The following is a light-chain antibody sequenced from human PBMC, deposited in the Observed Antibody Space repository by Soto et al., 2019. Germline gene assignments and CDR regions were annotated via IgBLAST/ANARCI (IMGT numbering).Light chain of an antibody. CDR2: SAS. J-gene: IGKJ5*01. Sequence: AIQLTQSPSSVSASVGDTVSITCRASHDIITSLAWYQQRPGKPPKLLIYSASTLDSGVPSRFSGTGSGTDFTLTISSPQPEDFATYFCQQFKNYPVTFGQGTRLDIK. CDR3: QQFKNYPVT. CDR1: HDIITS. V-gene: IGKV1D-13*01.